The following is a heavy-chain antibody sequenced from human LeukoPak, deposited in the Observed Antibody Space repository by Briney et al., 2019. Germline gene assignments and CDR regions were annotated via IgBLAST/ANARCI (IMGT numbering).Heavy chain of an antibody. V-gene: IGHV4-38-2*01. D-gene: IGHD6-13*01. CDR3: ARQHDSYHYYYVDV. J-gene: IGHJ6*03. CDR2: LYHSDSI. CDR1: GYSISSGYY. Sequence: PSETLSLTCAVSGYSISSGYYWIWIRQPPGKGLEWIGSLYHSDSIYYNPSLESRVTMSVDTSKNQFSLKLSFVTAADTAVYYCARQHDSYHYYYVDVWGTRTTVTVSS.